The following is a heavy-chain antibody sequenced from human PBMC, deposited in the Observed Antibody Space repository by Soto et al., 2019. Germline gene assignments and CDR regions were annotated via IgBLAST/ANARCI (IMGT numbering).Heavy chain of an antibody. J-gene: IGHJ2*01. D-gene: IGHD2-21*01. V-gene: IGHV3-11*06. CDR2: ISSSGSYI. CDR3: ARLRVGVNWYFDL. Sequence: QMQLVESGGDLVKPGGSLRLSCEASGFTFSDYYMSWIRQVPGQGLEWLSFISSSGSYIKYSDSMRGRLTVSRDNGKNSLYLQMHSLRVEDTAVYYCARLRVGVNWYFDLLGRGTMVPFSA. CDR1: GFTFSDYY.